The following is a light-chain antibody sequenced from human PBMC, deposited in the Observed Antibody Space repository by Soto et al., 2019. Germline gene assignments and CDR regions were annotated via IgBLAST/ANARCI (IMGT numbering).Light chain of an antibody. V-gene: IGKV1-39*01. CDR1: ESISRH. J-gene: IGKJ5*01. Sequence: DIQMTQSPSSLSASVGDRVTITCRASESISRHLNWYQQKPGKAPKILIYAASSLQNGVTSRFRGSGSGTDFTLTITNLQPEDFATYYCQQTYSTLSIKFGQGTRRDI. CDR3: QQTYSTLSIK. CDR2: AAS.